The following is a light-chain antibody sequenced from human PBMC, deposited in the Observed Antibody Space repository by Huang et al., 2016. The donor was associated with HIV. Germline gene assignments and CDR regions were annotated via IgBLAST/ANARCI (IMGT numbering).Light chain of an antibody. CDR2: EVS. J-gene: IGKJ3*01. V-gene: IGKV2D-29*01. Sequence: DTMMTQTPLSLSVTPGQPASISCKSSQSLLQSDGKMFLYWFLQRPGQPPQLLIYEVSNRFSGGPDRFSGSGSATDFTLTISRVEAEDVGVYYCMQSGHLPFTFGPGTKVDI. CDR1: QSLLQSDGKMF. CDR3: MQSGHLPFT.